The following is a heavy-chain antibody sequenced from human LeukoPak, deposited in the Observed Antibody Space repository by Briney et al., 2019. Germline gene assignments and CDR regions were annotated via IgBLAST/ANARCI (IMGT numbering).Heavy chain of an antibody. CDR3: ASPAMAFIDQGRYNYYYYMDV. CDR2: IHHSGST. Sequence: SETLSLTCTVSGYSISSGYYWGWIRQPAGKGLAWIGSIHHSGSTYYNSSLKSRVTISVDTSKNQFSLKLSSVTAADTAVYYCASPAMAFIDQGRYNYYYYMDVWGKGTTVTVSS. CDR1: GYSISSGYY. J-gene: IGHJ6*03. D-gene: IGHD5-18*01. V-gene: IGHV4-38-2*02.